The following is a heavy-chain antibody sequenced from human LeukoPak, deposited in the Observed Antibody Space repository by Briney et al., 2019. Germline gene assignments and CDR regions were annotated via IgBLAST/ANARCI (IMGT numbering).Heavy chain of an antibody. CDR2: IIPIFGIA. CDR1: GGTFSSYA. J-gene: IGHJ3*02. Sequence: ASVKVSCKASGGTFSSYAISWVRQAPGQGLEWMGRIIPIFGIANYAQKFQGRVTITADKSTSTAYMELSSLRSEDTAVYYCASLHCSSTSCYTGAFDIWGQGTMVTVSS. V-gene: IGHV1-69*04. CDR3: ASLHCSSTSCYTGAFDI. D-gene: IGHD2-2*02.